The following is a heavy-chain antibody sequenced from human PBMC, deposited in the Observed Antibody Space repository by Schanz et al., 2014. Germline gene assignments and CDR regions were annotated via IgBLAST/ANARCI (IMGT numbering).Heavy chain of an antibody. J-gene: IGHJ4*02. V-gene: IGHV1-2*06. CDR2: IGPDSGST. CDR3: ASDGSGRYTGLDY. CDR1: GYTYIAYD. Sequence: QVQLVQSGAEVKPPGASVRVSCKASGYTYIAYDMHWVRQAPGQGLEWMGRIGPDSGSTTYAQKFQGRVTVTRDTSISTAYMELWRLGSEDTAMYYCASDGSGRYTGLDYWGQGTLVTVSS. D-gene: IGHD1-26*01.